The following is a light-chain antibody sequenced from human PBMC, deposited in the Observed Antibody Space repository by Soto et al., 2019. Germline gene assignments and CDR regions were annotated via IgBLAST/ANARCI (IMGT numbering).Light chain of an antibody. CDR3: QQYVNLVT. CDR1: QDISNR. CDR2: DAS. V-gene: IGKV1-33*01. J-gene: IGKJ4*01. Sequence: DIQMTQSPSSLSASVGDRVTITCQASQDISNRLNWYQQKPGKAPKLLINDASNLEAGVPSRFSGSASRTDFTFTISSLQPEDIATYYCQQYVNLVTSGGGTKLEIK.